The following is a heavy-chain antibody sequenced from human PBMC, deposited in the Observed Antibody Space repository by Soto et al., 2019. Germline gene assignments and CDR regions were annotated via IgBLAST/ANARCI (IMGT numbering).Heavy chain of an antibody. CDR1: GFTFTSYY. CDR2: INSSGGST. D-gene: IGHD2-2*01. J-gene: IGHJ5*02. V-gene: IGHV1-46*03. CDR3: ARSWWCTDQLLAYNWFYP. Sequence: ASVKVSCKASGFTFTSYYMHWVRQAPGQGLDWMGIINSSGGSTTYAQRFQGRVTMTRDTSTSTVYMELNSLRSEDTAMYYCARSWWCTDQLLAYNWFYPWGKGSPVTGSS.